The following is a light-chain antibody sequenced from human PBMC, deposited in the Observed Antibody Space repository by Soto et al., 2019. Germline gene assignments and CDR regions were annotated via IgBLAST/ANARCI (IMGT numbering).Light chain of an antibody. CDR1: QSLSDK. J-gene: IGKJ5*01. V-gene: IGKV3-15*01. CDR2: RGS. CDR3: QQFYIWLIT. Sequence: MTKSPDTLDVSPGERVTLSCRASQSLSDKLAWYQQKPRQGPRLLVYRGSSWSLGIPARVSGSESGTEFTLIISSLQSDDFAISYRQQFYIWLITSVQGTRLGI.